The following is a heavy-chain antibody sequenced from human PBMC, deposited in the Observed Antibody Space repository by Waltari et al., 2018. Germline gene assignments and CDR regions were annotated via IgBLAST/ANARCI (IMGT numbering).Heavy chain of an antibody. D-gene: IGHD6-13*01. J-gene: IGHJ6*03. Sequence: EVQLLESGGGLVQPGGSLRLSCAASGFTFSSYAMSWVRQAPGKGLEWVSVIYSGGSTYEADSVKGRFTISRDKSKNTLYLQMNSLRAEDTAVYYCAKDKGSSRAPYYMDVWGKGTTVTVSS. CDR3: AKDKGSSRAPYYMDV. V-gene: IGHV3-23*03. CDR1: GFTFSSYA. CDR2: IYSGGST.